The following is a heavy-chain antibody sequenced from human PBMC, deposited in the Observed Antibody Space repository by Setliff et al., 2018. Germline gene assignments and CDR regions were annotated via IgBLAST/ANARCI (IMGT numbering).Heavy chain of an antibody. Sequence: GGSLRLSCAASGFTFDDFGMSWVRQAPGKGLEWVPGINRNGGRISYADSVKGRFTVSRDNAKNSLSLQMNSLRAEDTALYYCAGEGDSGWYGGGIDYWGQGTLVTVSS. D-gene: IGHD6-19*01. CDR1: GFTFDDFG. CDR3: AGEGDSGWYGGGIDY. CDR2: INRNGGRI. V-gene: IGHV3-20*04. J-gene: IGHJ4*02.